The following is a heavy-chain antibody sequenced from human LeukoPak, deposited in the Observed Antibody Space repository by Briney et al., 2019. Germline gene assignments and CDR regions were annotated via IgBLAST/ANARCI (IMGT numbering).Heavy chain of an antibody. CDR3: AKVAIRDGYNGAFDY. CDR1: GFTFSSYG. D-gene: IGHD5-24*01. CDR2: ISYDGSNK. J-gene: IGHJ4*02. V-gene: IGHV3-30*18. Sequence: GGSLRLSCAASGFTFSSYGMHWVRQAPGKGLEWVAVISYDGSNKYHADSVKGRFTISRDNSKNTLYLQMNSLRAEDTAVYYCAKVAIRDGYNGAFDYWGQGTLVTVSS.